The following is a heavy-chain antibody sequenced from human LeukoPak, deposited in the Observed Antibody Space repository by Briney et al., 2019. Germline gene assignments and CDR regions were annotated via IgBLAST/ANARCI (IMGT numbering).Heavy chain of an antibody. V-gene: IGHV4-34*01. D-gene: IGHD3-10*01. J-gene: IGHJ4*02. CDR2: INHSGST. Sequence: PSETLSLTCAVYGGSFSGYYWSWIRQPPGKGLEWIGEINHSGSTNYNPSLKSRVTISVDTSKNQFSLKLSSVTAADTALYYCARRQAYYYGSGSYHYWGQGTLVTVSS. CDR1: GGSFSGYY. CDR3: ARRQAYYYGSGSYHY.